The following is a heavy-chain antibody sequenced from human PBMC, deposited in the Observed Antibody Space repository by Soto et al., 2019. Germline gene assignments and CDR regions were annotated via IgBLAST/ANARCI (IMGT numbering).Heavy chain of an antibody. CDR1: GFTLSTYD. CDR3: AKGPHSASLYYYFDV. V-gene: IGHV3-13*01. Sequence: EVQLVESGGGLVQPGGSLRLSCAASGFTLSTYDMHWVRQATGKGLEWVAALSYAGDTYYPGSVKGRFNVSRESAKNSLYLQMNSLTAGDSAVYYCAKGPHSASLYYYFDVWGKGTTVTVSS. D-gene: IGHD3-16*02. CDR2: LSYAGDT. J-gene: IGHJ6*03.